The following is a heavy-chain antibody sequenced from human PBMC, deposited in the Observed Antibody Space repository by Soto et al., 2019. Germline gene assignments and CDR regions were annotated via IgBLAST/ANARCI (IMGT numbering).Heavy chain of an antibody. CDR1: GFTFSNYG. J-gene: IGHJ1*01. CDR2: ISYDGSNQ. V-gene: IGHV3-30*03. Sequence: QVQVVESGGGVVQPGRSLRLSCAASGFTFSNYGMHWVRQAPGKGLEWVALISYDGSNQYFADSVQGRFTTSSDNSENTLYLQMNSLRIEDTAVYFCARSVYNYGPTLYLQLWGQGTLVSVSS. CDR3: ARSVYNYGPTLYLQL. D-gene: IGHD3-10*01.